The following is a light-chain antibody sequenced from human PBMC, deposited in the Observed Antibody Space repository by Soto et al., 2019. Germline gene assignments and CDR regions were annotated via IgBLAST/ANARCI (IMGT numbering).Light chain of an antibody. CDR2: GAS. CDR1: QSVSSN. Sequence: EIVMTQSPATLSVFPGERATLSCRASQSVSSNLAWYQQKPGQAPSLLIYGASTRATGIPARFSGSGSGTEFTLTISGLQSEDFALYFCQQYNNWPPLTFGGWTKVEIK. V-gene: IGKV3-15*01. J-gene: IGKJ4*01. CDR3: QQYNNWPPLT.